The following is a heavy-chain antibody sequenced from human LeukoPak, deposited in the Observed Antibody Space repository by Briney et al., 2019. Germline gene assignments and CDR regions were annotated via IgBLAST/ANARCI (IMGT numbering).Heavy chain of an antibody. CDR1: GDSVSSNSAA. V-gene: IGHV6-1*01. D-gene: IGHD6-6*01. Sequence: SQTLSLTCALSGDSVSSNSAAWNWIRQSPSRGLEWLGRTYYRSKWYNDYAVSVKSRITINPDTSKNQFSLQLNSVTPEDTAVYYCARGVAARPYNWFDPWGQGNLVTVSS. CDR3: ARGVAARPYNWFDP. J-gene: IGHJ5*02. CDR2: TYYRSKWYN.